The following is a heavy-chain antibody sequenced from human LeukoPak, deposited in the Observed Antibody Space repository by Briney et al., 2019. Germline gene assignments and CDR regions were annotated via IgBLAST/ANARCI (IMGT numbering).Heavy chain of an antibody. CDR1: GFPFSSYA. D-gene: IGHD3-10*01. Sequence: GGSLRLSCEASGFPFSSYAMNWVRQAPGKGLEWVSTISGSGGSTYYADSVKGRFTISRDKSKNTVYLQMNSLRAEDTAVYYCARDGITMVRGTELWGQGTLVTVSS. V-gene: IGHV3-23*01. CDR2: ISGSGGST. J-gene: IGHJ4*02. CDR3: ARDGITMVRGTEL.